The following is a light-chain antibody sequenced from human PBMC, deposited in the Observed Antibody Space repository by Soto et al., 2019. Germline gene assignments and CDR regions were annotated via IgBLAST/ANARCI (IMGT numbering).Light chain of an antibody. J-gene: IGKJ1*01. CDR3: QQYGSSPWT. V-gene: IGKV3-20*01. CDR2: DAS. Sequence: EIVLTQSPGTLSLSPGERATLSCRASQSVSSSYLAWYQQGPGQAPRLLIFDASTRPTGIPDRFSGSGSGTDFSLTISRLEPEDFAVYYCQQYGSSPWTFGQGTKVDIK. CDR1: QSVSSSY.